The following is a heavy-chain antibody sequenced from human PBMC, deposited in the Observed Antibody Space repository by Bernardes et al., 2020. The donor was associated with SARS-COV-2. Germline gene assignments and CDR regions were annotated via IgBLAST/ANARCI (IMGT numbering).Heavy chain of an antibody. CDR2: ISGSGDAT. V-gene: IGHV3-23*01. CDR1: GFTFSSYA. CDR3: AKDYSVIGQAVYYYGLDV. Sequence: GSLRLSCAASGFTFSSYAMSWVRQAPGKGLEWVSTISGSGDATYYADSVKGRFTISRDNSKNTLYLQMSSLRAEDTAVYYCAKDYSVIGQAVYYYGLDVWGQGTTVTVSS. D-gene: IGHD4-4*01. J-gene: IGHJ6*02.